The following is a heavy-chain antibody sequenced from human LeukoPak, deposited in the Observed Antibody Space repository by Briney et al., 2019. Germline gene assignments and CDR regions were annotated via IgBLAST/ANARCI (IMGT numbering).Heavy chain of an antibody. V-gene: IGHV4-39*07. CDR3: ARMGIWFGGGYYYMDV. D-gene: IGHD3-10*01. CDR1: GFTLSSYW. J-gene: IGHJ6*03. CDR2: IYYSGTT. Sequence: GSLRLSCAASGFTLSSYWMSWVRQPPGKGLEWIGSIYYSGTTFYNPSLKSRVTISVDTSNNHFSLKLRSVTAADTAVYYCARMGIWFGGGYYYMDVWGKGTTVTISS.